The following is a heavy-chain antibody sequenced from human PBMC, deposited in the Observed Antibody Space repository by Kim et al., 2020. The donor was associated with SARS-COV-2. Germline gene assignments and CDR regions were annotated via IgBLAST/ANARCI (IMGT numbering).Heavy chain of an antibody. J-gene: IGHJ4*03. D-gene: IGHD3-3*01. CDR1: GFTFSSYA. CDR2: ISYDGSNK. CDR3: ARDCCTGGYYDFWSGLATGY. V-gene: IGHV3-30-3*01. Sequence: CAASGFTFSSYAMHWVRQAPGKGLEWVAVISYDGSNKYYADSVKGRFTISRDNSKNTLYLQMNSLRAEDTAVYYCARDCCTGGYYDFWSGLATGY.